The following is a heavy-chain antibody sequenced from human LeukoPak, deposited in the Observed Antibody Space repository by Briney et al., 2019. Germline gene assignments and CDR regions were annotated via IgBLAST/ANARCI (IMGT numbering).Heavy chain of an antibody. V-gene: IGHV3-11*01. J-gene: IGHJ3*02. CDR1: GFTFSDYY. CDR2: ISSSGSTI. Sequence: GGSLRLSCAASGFTFSDYYMSWIRQAPGKGLEWVSYISSSGSTIYYADSVKGRFTISRDNAKNSLYLQMNSLRAEDTAVYYCARDSSVYYDHDAFDIWGQGTMVTVSS. D-gene: IGHD3-22*01. CDR3: ARDSSVYYDHDAFDI.